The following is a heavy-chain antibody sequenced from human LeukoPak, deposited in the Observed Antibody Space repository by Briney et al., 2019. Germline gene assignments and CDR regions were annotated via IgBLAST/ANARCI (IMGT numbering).Heavy chain of an antibody. CDR2: IYPGDSDT. CDR1: GYSFTSYW. V-gene: IGHV5-51*01. D-gene: IGHD5-18*01. Sequence: GESLKISCKGSGYSFTSYWIGWVRQMPGKGLEWMGIIYPGDSDTRYSPSFQGQVTISADKSISTAYLQWSSLKASDTAMYYCARQEGSYGSEVSLDYWGQGTLVTVSS. CDR3: ARQEGSYGSEVSLDY. J-gene: IGHJ4*02.